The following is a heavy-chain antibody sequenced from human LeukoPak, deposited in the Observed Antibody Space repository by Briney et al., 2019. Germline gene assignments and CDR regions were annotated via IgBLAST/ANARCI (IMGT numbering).Heavy chain of an antibody. Sequence: SQTLSLTCAISGDSVSSNSAAWNWIRQSPSRGLEWLGRTYYRSKWYNNYAVSVKSRINHNPDTSKNQFLLPKESVTPRGTAVYYCARDLDWFDPWGQGTLVTVSS. V-gene: IGHV6-1*01. CDR1: GDSVSSNSAA. CDR3: ARDLDWFDP. J-gene: IGHJ5*02. CDR2: TYYRSKWYN.